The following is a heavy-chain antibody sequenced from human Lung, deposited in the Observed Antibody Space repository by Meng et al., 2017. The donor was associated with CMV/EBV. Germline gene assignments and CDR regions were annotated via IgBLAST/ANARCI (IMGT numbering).Heavy chain of an antibody. CDR3: ARGKQDAWELLAY. J-gene: IGHJ4*02. CDR2: IDDSGST. V-gene: IGHV4-4*02. D-gene: IGHD1-26*01. Sequence: QVQLQESGPGLVKPSGTLSLTCGVSGVSISSKIRWTWVRQPPGKGLEWIGDIDDSGSTNYNPSLNSRISISLDKSKNHFSLKVNSVTAADTAVYYCARGKQDAWELLAYWGQGALVTVSS. CDR1: GVSISSKIR.